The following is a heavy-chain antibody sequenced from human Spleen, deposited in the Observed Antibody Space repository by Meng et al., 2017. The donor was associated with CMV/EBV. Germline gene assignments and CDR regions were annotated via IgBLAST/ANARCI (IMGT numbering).Heavy chain of an antibody. V-gene: IGHV3-23*01. CDR1: GFTFNRYA. CDR3: AKGSGSSRPYYFDY. J-gene: IGHJ4*02. Sequence: GGSLRLSCAVSGFTFNRYAMHWVRQAPGQGLEWVSAIIGSGGDTYYADSVKGRFTISRDNSKNTLYLQMNSLRVEDTAVFYCAKGSGSSRPYYFDYWGQGTLVTVSS. D-gene: IGHD1-26*01. CDR2: IIGSGGDT.